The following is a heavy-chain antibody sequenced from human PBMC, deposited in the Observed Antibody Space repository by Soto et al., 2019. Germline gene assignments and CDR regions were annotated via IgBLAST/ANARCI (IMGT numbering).Heavy chain of an antibody. Sequence: ETLSLTCTLSGGSVSSDSYYWSWLWQPPGKGLEWSGYINYSGSTNYNPSLKSRVTISVDTSKNQFSLKLGSVTAADTAVYFCARESVLAVAGTGVYCGQGSLVTVSS. CDR3: ARESVLAVAGTGVY. CDR2: INYSGST. CDR1: GGSVSSDSYY. V-gene: IGHV4-61*01. J-gene: IGHJ4*02. D-gene: IGHD6-19*01.